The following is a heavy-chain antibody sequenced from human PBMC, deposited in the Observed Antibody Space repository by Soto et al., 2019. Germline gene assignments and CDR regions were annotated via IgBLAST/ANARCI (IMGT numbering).Heavy chain of an antibody. J-gene: IGHJ5*02. V-gene: IGHV4-39*01. CDR3: ARLGYYDFGSGYEP. CDR1: GGSISSSSYY. Sequence: SETLPLTCTVSGGSISSSSYYWGWIRQPPGKGLEWIGSIYYSGSTYYNPSLTSRVTISVDTSKNQFSLKLSSVTAADTAVYYCARLGYYDFGSGYEPWGQGTLVTVSS. CDR2: IYYSGST. D-gene: IGHD3-3*01.